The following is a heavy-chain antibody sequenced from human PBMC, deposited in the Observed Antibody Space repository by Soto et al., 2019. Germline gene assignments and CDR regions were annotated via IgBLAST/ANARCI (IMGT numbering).Heavy chain of an antibody. CDR3: ATETDGGNQPYYYYGMDV. D-gene: IGHD2-15*01. CDR1: GYTLTELS. CDR2: FDPEDGET. Sequence: ASVKVSCKVSGYTLTELSMHWVRQAPGKGLEWMGGFDPEDGETIYAQKFQGRVTMTEDTSTDTAYMELSSLRSEDTAVYYCATETDGGNQPYYYYGMDVWGQGTTVTVSS. J-gene: IGHJ6*02. V-gene: IGHV1-24*01.